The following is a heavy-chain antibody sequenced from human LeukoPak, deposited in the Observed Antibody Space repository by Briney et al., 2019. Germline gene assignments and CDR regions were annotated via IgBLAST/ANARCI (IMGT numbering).Heavy chain of an antibody. CDR1: GGSISSGSYC. J-gene: IGHJ4*02. V-gene: IGHV4-61*02. CDR3: AGGYCSGGSCAKGDY. Sequence: SGTLSLTCTVSGGSISSGSYCWSWIRQPAGKGLEWIGRIYTSGSTNYNPSLKSRVTISVDTSKNQFSLKLSSVTAADTAVSYCAGGYCSGGSCAKGDYWGQGTLVTVSS. D-gene: IGHD2-15*01. CDR2: IYTSGST.